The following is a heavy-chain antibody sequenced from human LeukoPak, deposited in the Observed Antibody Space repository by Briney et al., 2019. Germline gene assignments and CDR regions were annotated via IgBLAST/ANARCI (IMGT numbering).Heavy chain of an antibody. CDR3: ARDLYSSGWYVEGP. D-gene: IGHD6-19*01. CDR1: GYTFSSYG. V-gene: IGHV1-18*01. CDR2: ISAYNGNT. Sequence: ASVKVSCTASGYTFSSYGISWVRQAPGQGPEWMGWISAYNGNTKYAQKLQGRVTMTTDTSTSTAHMELRSLRSDDTAVYYCARDLYSSGWYVEGPWGQGTLVTVSS. J-gene: IGHJ5*02.